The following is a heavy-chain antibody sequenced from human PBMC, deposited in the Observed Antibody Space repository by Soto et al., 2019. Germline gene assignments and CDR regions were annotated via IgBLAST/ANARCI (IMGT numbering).Heavy chain of an antibody. CDR1: GGSISSSNW. D-gene: IGHD2-2*01. V-gene: IGHV4-4*02. CDR2: IYHSGST. J-gene: IGHJ4*02. Sequence: SETLSLTCAVSGGSISSSNWWSWVRQPPGKGLEWIGEIYHSGSTNYNPSLKSRVTISVDKSKNQFSLKLSSVTAADTAVHYCARDLEFGGYCSSTSCSQYYFEYWGQGTLVTVSS. CDR3: ARDLEFGGYCSSTSCSQYYFEY.